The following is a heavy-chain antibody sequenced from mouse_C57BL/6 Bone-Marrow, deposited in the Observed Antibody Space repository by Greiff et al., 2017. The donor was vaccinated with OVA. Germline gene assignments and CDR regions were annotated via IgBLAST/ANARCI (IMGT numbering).Heavy chain of an antibody. D-gene: IGHD2-4*01. J-gene: IGHJ4*01. CDR3: TRYDYDGDYAMDY. CDR2: IDPETGGT. Sequence: VQLQQSGAELVRPGASVTLFCKASGYTFTDYEMHWVKQTPVHGLEWIGAIDPETGGTAYNQKFKGKAILTADKSSSTAYMELRSLTSEDSAVYYCTRYDYDGDYAMDYWGQGTSVTVSS. CDR1: GYTFTDYE. V-gene: IGHV1-15*01.